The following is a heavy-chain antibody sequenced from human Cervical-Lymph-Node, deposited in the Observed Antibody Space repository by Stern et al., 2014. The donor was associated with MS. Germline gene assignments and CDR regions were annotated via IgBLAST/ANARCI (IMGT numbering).Heavy chain of an antibody. Sequence: QVQLVESGAEVKKPGASVKVSCKASGYTFSSYGISWVRQAPGQGLEWMGWISGYNGNTYYAQKIQGRVTITTDTSTSTAYMELMSLRSDDTAVYYCARGLLGSENSFDIWGQGTMVTVSS. V-gene: IGHV1-18*01. CDR3: ARGLLGSENSFDI. CDR2: ISGYNGNT. J-gene: IGHJ3*02. D-gene: IGHD2-15*01. CDR1: GYTFSSYG.